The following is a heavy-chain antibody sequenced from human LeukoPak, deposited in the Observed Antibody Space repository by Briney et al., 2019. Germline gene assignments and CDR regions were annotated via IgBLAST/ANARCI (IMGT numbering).Heavy chain of an antibody. V-gene: IGHV3-30*04. Sequence: GGSLRLSCAASGFTFSSYAMHWVRQAPGKGLEWVAVISYDGSNKYYADSVKGRFTISRDNSKNTLYLQMNSLRAEDTAVYYCARDRGGVGYFDYWGQETLVTVSS. CDR1: GFTFSSYA. CDR3: ARDRGGVGYFDY. CDR2: ISYDGSNK. D-gene: IGHD2-15*01. J-gene: IGHJ4*02.